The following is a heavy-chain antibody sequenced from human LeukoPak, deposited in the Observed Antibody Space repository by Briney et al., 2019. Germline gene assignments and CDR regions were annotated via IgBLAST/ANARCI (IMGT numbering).Heavy chain of an antibody. J-gene: IGHJ4*02. CDR1: GFTFSSYE. CDR3: ARGDDRYCSSTSCYYFDY. V-gene: IGHV3-48*03. Sequence: GESLRLSCAASGFTFSSYEMNWVRQAPGKGLEWVSYISSSGSTIYYADSVKGRFTISRDNAKNSLYLQMNSLRAEDTAVYYCARGDDRYCSSTSCYYFDYWGQGTLVTVSS. CDR2: ISSSGSTI. D-gene: IGHD2-2*01.